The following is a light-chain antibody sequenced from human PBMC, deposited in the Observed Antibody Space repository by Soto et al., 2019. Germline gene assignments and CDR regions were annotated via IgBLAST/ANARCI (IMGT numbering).Light chain of an antibody. CDR3: QKYESCPYT. CDR2: GAS. V-gene: IGKV3-15*01. J-gene: IGKJ2*01. CDR1: QSVRSN. Sequence: EIVMTQSPVTLSVSPGERATLSCRASQSVRSNLAWYQQKRGRAPRLLIYGASTRATGIPARFSVSGSGTEFTLTISSLQSEDFAVYYCQKYESCPYTFGQGTKLEIK.